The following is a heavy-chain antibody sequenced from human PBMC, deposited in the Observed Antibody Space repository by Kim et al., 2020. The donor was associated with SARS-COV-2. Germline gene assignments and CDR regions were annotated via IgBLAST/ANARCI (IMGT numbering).Heavy chain of an antibody. CDR2: NT. Sequence: NTYYVESVKGRFTISRDNSKNTLYLQMSSLIVDDTAVYYCATNIVAARIVWGQGSLVTVSS. V-gene: IGHV3-66*01. J-gene: IGHJ4*02. CDR3: ATNIVAARIV. D-gene: IGHD6-25*01.